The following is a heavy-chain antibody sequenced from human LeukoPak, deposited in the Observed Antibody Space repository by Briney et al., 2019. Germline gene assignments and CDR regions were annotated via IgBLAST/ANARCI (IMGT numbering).Heavy chain of an antibody. CDR3: ARGRIAVAHGDNWFDP. CDR2: ISSSSSYI. J-gene: IGHJ5*02. D-gene: IGHD6-19*01. Sequence: GGSLRLSCAASGFTLRNYWMSWVRRAPGKGLEWVSSISSSSSYIYYADSVKGRFTISRDNAKNSLYLQMNSLRAEDTAVYYCARGRIAVAHGDNWFDPWGQGTLVTVSS. V-gene: IGHV3-21*01. CDR1: GFTLRNYW.